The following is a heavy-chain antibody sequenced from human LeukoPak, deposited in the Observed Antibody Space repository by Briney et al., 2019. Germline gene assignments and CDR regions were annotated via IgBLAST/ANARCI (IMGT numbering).Heavy chain of an antibody. CDR2: ISSSSSTE. V-gene: IGHV3-48*01. CDR1: GFTFNSYN. D-gene: IGHD2-2*01. Sequence: PGGSLRLSCAASGFTFNSYNMNWVRQAPGKGLEWISYISSSSSTEYYVGSVKGRFTISRDNAKNSLYLQMNSLRAEDTAVYYCAREGAAPMYYYYMDVWGKGTTVTVSS. CDR3: AREGAAPMYYYYMDV. J-gene: IGHJ6*03.